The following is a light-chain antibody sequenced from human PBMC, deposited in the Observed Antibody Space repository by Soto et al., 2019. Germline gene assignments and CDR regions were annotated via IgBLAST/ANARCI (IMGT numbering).Light chain of an antibody. CDR3: QSYDKRLTAYV. CDR2: GNG. Sequence: QSVLIQPPSVSGGPGQSVTISFSGTSSIIGAGYEVHWYHQLPGTAPKLVVSGNGNRPSGVPDRLSASKSGTSASLAITGLQAEDEGHYYCQSYDKRLTAYVFGTGTKVTVL. CDR1: SSIIGAGYE. J-gene: IGLJ1*01. V-gene: IGLV1-40*01.